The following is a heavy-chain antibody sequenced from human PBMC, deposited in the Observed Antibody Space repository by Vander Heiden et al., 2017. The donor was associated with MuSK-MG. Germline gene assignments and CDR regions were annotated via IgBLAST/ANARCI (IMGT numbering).Heavy chain of an antibody. CDR2: ISSSSSSI. V-gene: IGHV3-21*01. CDR3: AKGSGFYNYFDS. J-gene: IGHJ4*02. CDR1: GFTFSSYR. D-gene: IGHD3-22*01. Sequence: EVQLVESGGGLVKPGGSLRLSCAASGFTFSSYRMNWVRQAPGKGLEWVSSISSSSSSIDYVDSAKGRFTISRDNAKNSLYLQMNSLRPEDTAVYYCAKGSGFYNYFDSWGQGTLVTVSS.